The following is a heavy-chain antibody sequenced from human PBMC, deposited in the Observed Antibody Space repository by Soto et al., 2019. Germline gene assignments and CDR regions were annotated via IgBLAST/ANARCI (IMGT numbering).Heavy chain of an antibody. D-gene: IGHD1-26*01. Sequence: GSLRLSCAASGFTFSAYYVSWLRQAPRNGLVLDSYISSSRSYTNYAISFKGGLTIPRDNGKNSKYMPMNNLRAEHTAVYYCARVVGIVGATGENWFDPWGQVSLVTVSS. CDR2: ISSSRSYT. CDR1: GFTFSAYY. V-gene: IGHV3-11*06. J-gene: IGHJ5*02. CDR3: ARVVGIVGATGENWFDP.